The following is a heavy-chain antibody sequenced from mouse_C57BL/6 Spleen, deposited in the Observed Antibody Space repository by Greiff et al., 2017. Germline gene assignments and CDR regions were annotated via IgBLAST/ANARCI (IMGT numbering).Heavy chain of an antibody. Sequence: VQLQQSGAELVKPGASVKISCKASGYAFSSYWMNWVKQRPGKGLEWIGQIYPGDGDTNYNGKLKGKATLTADKSSSTAYMQLSSLTSEDSAVYFCARNSNYSYYYAMDYWGQGTSVTVSS. V-gene: IGHV1-80*01. J-gene: IGHJ4*01. CDR1: GYAFSSYW. D-gene: IGHD2-5*01. CDR3: ARNSNYSYYYAMDY. CDR2: IYPGDGDT.